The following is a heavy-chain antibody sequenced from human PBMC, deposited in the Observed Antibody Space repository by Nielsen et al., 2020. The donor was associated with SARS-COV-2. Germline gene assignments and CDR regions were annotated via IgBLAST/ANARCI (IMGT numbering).Heavy chain of an antibody. D-gene: IGHD3-22*01. CDR3: ARGVTDITLTVVVMTGASYFFDY. CDR2: VSHSGST. J-gene: IGHJ4*02. CDR1: GDSVSSHDW. V-gene: IGHV4-4*02. Sequence: SETLSLTCAVSGDSVSSHDWWTWVRQSPGKGLEWIGEVSHSGSTNYNPSLKSRVTISVDTSKNQFSLKLTSVTAADTAVYYCARGVTDITLTVVVMTGASYFFDYWGQGNLVTVSS.